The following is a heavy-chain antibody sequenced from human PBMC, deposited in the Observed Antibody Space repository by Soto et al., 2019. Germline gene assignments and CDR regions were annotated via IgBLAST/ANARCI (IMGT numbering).Heavy chain of an antibody. J-gene: IGHJ5*02. CDR3: AHRTTTVTWWFDP. CDR1: GFSLTTSGVG. Sequence: QITLKESGPSLVQPTQPLTLTCTFSGFSLTTSGVGVGWIRQPPGKALEPLALIYWDNDKRYSPSLQSRLTITRDTAKTQVVLTMTNMDPADTATYFCAHRTTTVTWWFDPWGQGTLVTVSS. D-gene: IGHD4-17*01. CDR2: IYWDNDK. V-gene: IGHV2-5*02.